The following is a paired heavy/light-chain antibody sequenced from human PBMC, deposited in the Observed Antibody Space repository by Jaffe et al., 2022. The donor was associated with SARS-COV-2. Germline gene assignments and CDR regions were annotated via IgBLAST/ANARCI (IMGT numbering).Heavy chain of an antibody. CDR2: ISGDGGST. D-gene: IGHD2-15*01. J-gene: IGHJ6*02. CDR3: AKDRLDIVVVVAATPVRYYYYGMDV. V-gene: IGHV3-43*02. Sequence: EVQLVESGGGVVQPGGSLRLSCAASGFTFDDYAMHWVRQAPGKGLEWVSLISGDGGSTYYADSVKGRFTISRDNSKNSLYLQMNSLRTEDTALYYCAKDRLDIVVVVAATPVRYYYYGMDVWGQGTTVTVSS. CDR1: GFTFDDYA.
Light chain of an antibody. V-gene: IGLV1-51*01. CDR1: SSNIGNNY. Sequence: QSVLTQPPSVSAAPGQKVTISCSGSSSNIGNNYVSWYQQLPGTAPKLLIYDNNKRPSGIPDRFSGSKSGTSATLGITGLQTGDEADYYCGTWDSSLSAGWGVFGGGTKLTVL. J-gene: IGLJ2*01. CDR3: GTWDSSLSAGWGV. CDR2: DNN.